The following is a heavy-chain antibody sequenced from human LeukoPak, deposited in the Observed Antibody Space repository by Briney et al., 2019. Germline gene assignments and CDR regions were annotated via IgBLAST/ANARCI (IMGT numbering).Heavy chain of an antibody. V-gene: IGHV1-46*01. CDR3: ARLARYSWSPISPLYYYYYMDV. Sequence: AAVKVSCRASGYTFTSYSMNCVRQAPGQGPEWMGIINPSDPSTTYAQKFQGRVTMTRDMSTSTVYMELSSLRSEDTAVYYCARLARYSWSPISPLYYYYYMDVWGKGTTVTVSS. J-gene: IGHJ6*03. CDR1: GYTFTSYS. D-gene: IGHD1-26*01. CDR2: INPSDPST.